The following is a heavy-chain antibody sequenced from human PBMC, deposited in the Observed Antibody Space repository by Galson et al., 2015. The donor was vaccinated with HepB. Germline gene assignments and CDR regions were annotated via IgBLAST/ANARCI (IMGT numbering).Heavy chain of an antibody. CDR1: GFIFSSDS. Sequence: SLRLSCAASGFIFSSDSMSWVRQAPGKGLEWVSIISGSGATTYYADSVKGRFTISRDNSKNTLYLQMNSLRAEDTAVYYCAKRGDTYRFFNYWGQGTLVTVSS. CDR2: ISGSGATT. D-gene: IGHD2-21*01. CDR3: AKRGDTYRFFNY. V-gene: IGHV3-23*01. J-gene: IGHJ4*02.